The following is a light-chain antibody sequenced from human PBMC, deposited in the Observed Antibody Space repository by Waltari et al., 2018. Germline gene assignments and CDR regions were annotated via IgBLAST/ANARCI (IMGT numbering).Light chain of an antibody. J-gene: IGKJ4*01. Sequence: EILLTQSSGPLSLAPGERATLSCRASQTVRTTYLAWYQQKPGQAPTLLIYGASSRATGIPDRFSGSGSGTDFSLTISSLEPEDFAVYYCQQYDISPLTFGGGTKVEIK. CDR1: QTVRTTY. CDR2: GAS. CDR3: QQYDISPLT. V-gene: IGKV3-20*01.